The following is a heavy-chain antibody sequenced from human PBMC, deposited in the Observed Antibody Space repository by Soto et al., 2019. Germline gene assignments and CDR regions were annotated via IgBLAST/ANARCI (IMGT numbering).Heavy chain of an antibody. CDR3: ARRYGGNLDY. CDR1: GGSISSYY. J-gene: IGHJ4*02. CDR2: IYYSGGT. V-gene: IGHV4-59*08. Sequence: QVQLQESRPGLVKPSETLSLTCTVSGGSISSYYWSWIRQPPGKGLEWIGYIYYSGGTNYNPSLKSRVTISVDSSKNPFSPKLSSGTAADTAVYYCARRYGGNLDYWGQGTLVTVSS. D-gene: IGHD1-26*01.